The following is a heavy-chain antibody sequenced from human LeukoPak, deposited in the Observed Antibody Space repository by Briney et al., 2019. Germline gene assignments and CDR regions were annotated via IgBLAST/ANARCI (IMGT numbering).Heavy chain of an antibody. CDR1: GFSLSRYA. D-gene: IGHD6-13*01. Sequence: GGSLRLSCAVSGFSLSRYAMSWVRKAPGKGLEWVSAISDSGGSTYYADSVKGRFTISRDNSRNTLYLQMNTLRAEDTAVYYCAKCRGSSWSDYFDYWGQGTLVTVSS. CDR3: AKCRGSSWSDYFDY. CDR2: ISDSGGST. V-gene: IGHV3-23*01. J-gene: IGHJ4*02.